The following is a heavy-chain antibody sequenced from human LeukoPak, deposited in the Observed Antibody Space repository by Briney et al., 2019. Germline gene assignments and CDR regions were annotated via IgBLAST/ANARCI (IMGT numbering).Heavy chain of an antibody. V-gene: IGHV7-4-1*02. CDR3: ARDPMPHRFPTYYFDY. Sequence: GASVKVSCKASGYTFTSYDINWVRQAPGQGLEWMGWINTNTGNPTYAQGFTGRFVFSLDTSVSTAYLQISSLKAEDTAVYYCARDPMPHRFPTYYFDYWGQGTLVTVSS. D-gene: IGHD2-2*01. CDR1: GYTFTSYD. CDR2: INTNTGNP. J-gene: IGHJ4*02.